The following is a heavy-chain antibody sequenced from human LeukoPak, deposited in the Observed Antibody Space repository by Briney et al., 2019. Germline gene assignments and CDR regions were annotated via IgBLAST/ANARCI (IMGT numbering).Heavy chain of an antibody. CDR2: INHYEINRSGNT. Sequence: PSETLSLTCAVYGGSFSGYYWSWIRQSPGKGLEWIGEINHYEINRSGNTNYNPSLKSRVTILLDTSKNQFSLNLSSVTAADTAVYYCASITFGGVLDYWGQGTLVTVSS. CDR1: GGSFSGYY. CDR3: ASITFGGVLDY. V-gene: IGHV4-34*01. D-gene: IGHD3-16*01. J-gene: IGHJ4*02.